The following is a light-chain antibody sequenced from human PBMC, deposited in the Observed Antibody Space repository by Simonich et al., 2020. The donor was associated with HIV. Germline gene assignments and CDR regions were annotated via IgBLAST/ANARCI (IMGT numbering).Light chain of an antibody. J-gene: IGKJ2*01. Sequence: DIQMTQSPSSLSASVGDRVTITCQESQEIANSLNWYQQKPGKAPKLLLFDASNLETGVPARFSGSASGTDFTFAISSLQPEDIATYYCQQYDNLPYTFGQGTKLEIK. CDR2: DAS. CDR1: QEIANS. V-gene: IGKV1-33*01. CDR3: QQYDNLPYT.